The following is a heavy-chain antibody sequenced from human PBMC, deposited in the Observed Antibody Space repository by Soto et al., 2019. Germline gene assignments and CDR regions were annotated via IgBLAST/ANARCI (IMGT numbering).Heavy chain of an antibody. CDR1: GFSFTTSGVS. V-gene: IGHV2-5*02. CDR2: IYWDDDK. D-gene: IGHD2-2*01. J-gene: IGHJ5*02. Sequence: QITLKESGPTLVKPTQTLTLTCSFSGFSFTTSGVSVTWIRQPPGKALEWLAVIYWDDDKQYSPTLKTRLTITKDTAKNQVVLTLTNVDPVDTATYYCVHSCVSTACPIRWLDPWGQGTLVTVSS. CDR3: VHSCVSTACPIRWLDP.